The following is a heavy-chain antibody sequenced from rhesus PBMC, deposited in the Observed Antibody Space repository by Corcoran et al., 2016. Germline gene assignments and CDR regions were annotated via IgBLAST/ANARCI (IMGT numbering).Heavy chain of an antibody. CDR1: GYSISSGYG. CDR3: ARMTTVTNIDY. Sequence: QVQLQESGPGLVKPSETLSLTCAVSGYSISSGYGWGWIRQPPGKGLEWIGQIYGGRRSTYYTPSIKRRLTVAKDTSKNQFSLKMSSVTAADTAVYYCARMTTVTNIDYWGQGVLVTVSS. D-gene: IGHD4-35*01. J-gene: IGHJ4*01. CDR2: IYGGRRST. V-gene: IGHV4-127*01.